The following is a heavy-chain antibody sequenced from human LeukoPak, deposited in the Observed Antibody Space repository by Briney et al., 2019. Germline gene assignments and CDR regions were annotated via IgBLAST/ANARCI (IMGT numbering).Heavy chain of an antibody. CDR1: GYTFTSYG. CDR3: ARDTTYVSKQQLDYYYGMDV. J-gene: IGHJ6*04. D-gene: IGHD6-13*01. V-gene: IGHV1-18*04. Sequence: ASVKVSCKASGYTFTSYGISWVRQAPGQGLEWMGWISAYNGNTNYAQKLQGRVTMTTDTSTSTAYMELRSLRSDDTAVYYCARDTTYVSKQQLDYYYGMDVWGKGTTVTVSS. CDR2: ISAYNGNT.